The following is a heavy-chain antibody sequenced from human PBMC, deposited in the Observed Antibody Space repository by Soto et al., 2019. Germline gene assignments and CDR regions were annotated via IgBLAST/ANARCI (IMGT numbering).Heavy chain of an antibody. D-gene: IGHD3-10*01. CDR3: ARVRAGPAYYGSGGYYPFYYYHHGMDV. V-gene: IGHV4-31*03. J-gene: IGHJ6*02. CDR1: GGSISSNNYY. Sequence: QVQLQESGPGLVKPSQTLTLTCTVSGGSISSNNYYWSWIRQHPGRGLEWIGYIYYSEGTHYNPSMKSRVTIYVHTSKTQLSLKLGSVTAADTAVYYCARVRAGPAYYGSGGYYPFYYYHHGMDVSGQGATVTVSS. CDR2: IYYSEGT.